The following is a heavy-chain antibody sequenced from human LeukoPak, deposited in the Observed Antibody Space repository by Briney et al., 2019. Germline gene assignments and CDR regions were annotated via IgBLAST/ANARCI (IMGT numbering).Heavy chain of an antibody. V-gene: IGHV1-2*02. D-gene: IGHD2-2*01. J-gene: IGHJ4*02. CDR3: ARTGYCSSTSCLND. Sequence: ASVEVSCKASGYTFTGYYMHWVRQAPGQGLEWMGWINPNSGGTNYAQKFQGRVTMTRDTSISTAYMELSRLRSDDTAVYYCARTGYCSSTSCLNDWGQGTLVTVSS. CDR2: INPNSGGT. CDR1: GYTFTGYY.